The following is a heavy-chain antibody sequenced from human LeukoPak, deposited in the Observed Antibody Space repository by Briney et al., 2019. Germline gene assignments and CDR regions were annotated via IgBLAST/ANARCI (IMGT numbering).Heavy chain of an antibody. V-gene: IGHV1-18*01. Sequence: GASVKVSCKASGYTFTSYGISWVRQAPGQGLEWMGWISAYNGNANYAQKFQGRVTMTTDTSTSTAYMELRSLRSDDTAVYYCARVQSAGWELSKIDYWGQGTLVTVSS. CDR2: ISAYNGNA. J-gene: IGHJ4*02. D-gene: IGHD1-26*01. CDR1: GYTFTSYG. CDR3: ARVQSAGWELSKIDY.